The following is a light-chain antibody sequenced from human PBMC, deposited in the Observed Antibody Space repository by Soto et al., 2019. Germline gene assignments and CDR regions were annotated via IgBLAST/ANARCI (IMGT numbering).Light chain of an antibody. J-gene: IGKJ2*01. CDR2: KAS. CDR3: QQYYSYPYT. Sequence: DIQMTQSPSTLSASVGDRVTITCRASQSISSWLAWYQQKPGKAPKLLLYKASSLESGVPSRFSGSGSGTESTLTISRLQPDDFATYYCQQYYSYPYTFGQGTKLEIK. CDR1: QSISSW. V-gene: IGKV1-5*03.